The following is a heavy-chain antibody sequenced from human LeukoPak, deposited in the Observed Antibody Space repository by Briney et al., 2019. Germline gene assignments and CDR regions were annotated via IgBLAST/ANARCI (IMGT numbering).Heavy chain of an antibody. V-gene: IGHV4-61*02. J-gene: IGHJ3*02. CDR2: IHTSGRT. CDR1: GDSISSGTQY. Sequence: SETLSLTCSVSGDSISSGTQYWSWIRQPAGKGPEWIGRIHTSGRTNYNPSLKSRVIISVDTSKNQFSLKLTSVTAADTAVYYYARDQWGGTYIHDAFDIWGQGTMVTVS. D-gene: IGHD1-26*01. CDR3: ARDQWGGTYIHDAFDI.